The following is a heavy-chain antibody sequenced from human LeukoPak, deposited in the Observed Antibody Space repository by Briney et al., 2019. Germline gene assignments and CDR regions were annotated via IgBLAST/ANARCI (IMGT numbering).Heavy chain of an antibody. Sequence: PGGSLRLSCAASGLTFSSYAINWVRQAPGKGLEWVSAISGSGGRTEYADAVKGRFTISRDNSKNTLYLQMNNLRDEDTAVYYCAKDPYDSSGYYHDYWGQGTLVTVSS. CDR2: ISGSGGRT. CDR1: GLTFSSYA. D-gene: IGHD3-22*01. J-gene: IGHJ4*02. CDR3: AKDPYDSSGYYHDY. V-gene: IGHV3-23*01.